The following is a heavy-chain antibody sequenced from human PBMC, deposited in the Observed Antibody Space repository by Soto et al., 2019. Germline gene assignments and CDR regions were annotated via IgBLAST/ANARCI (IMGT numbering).Heavy chain of an antibody. V-gene: IGHV1-46*01. Sequence: QVQLVQSGAEVKKPGASAKVSCKASGYTFTSYYMHWVRLAPGQGLEWMGIINPDGGGTSYAQQFQGRVIMTRDTSTSTVYMEMSSLRSEDTAVYYCAVGGNYLSMDVWGQGTTVTVSS. CDR2: INPDGGGT. D-gene: IGHD4-4*01. J-gene: IGHJ6*02. CDR1: GYTFTSYY. CDR3: AVGGNYLSMDV.